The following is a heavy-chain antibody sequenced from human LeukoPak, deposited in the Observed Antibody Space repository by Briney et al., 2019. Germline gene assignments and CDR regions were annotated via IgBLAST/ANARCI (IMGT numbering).Heavy chain of an antibody. CDR3: AKELYSGSYVTPVGAFDI. V-gene: IGHV3-23*01. Sequence: GGSLRLSCAASGFTFSSFAMSWVRQAQGQGLEWVSAISGSGGSTYYADSVKGRFTISRDNSKNTLYLQMNSLRAEDTAVYYCAKELYSGSYVTPVGAFDIWGQGTMVTVSS. CDR1: GFTFSSFA. J-gene: IGHJ3*02. CDR2: ISGSGGST. D-gene: IGHD1-26*01.